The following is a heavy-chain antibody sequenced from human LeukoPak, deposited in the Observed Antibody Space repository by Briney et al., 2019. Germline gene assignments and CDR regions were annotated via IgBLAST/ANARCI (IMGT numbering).Heavy chain of an antibody. V-gene: IGHV3-53*01. CDR1: GFTASTHH. Sequence: PGGSLRLSCAVSGFTASTHHMAWVRQAPGKGLEWVSVRRPGNVSYYADSVTGRFTTSTDSSKNTLFLQMRDLRAEDTALYYCARERDYDTYFDYWGQGTLVIVSS. J-gene: IGHJ4*02. CDR3: ARERDYDTYFDY. D-gene: IGHD3-22*01. CDR2: RRPGNVS.